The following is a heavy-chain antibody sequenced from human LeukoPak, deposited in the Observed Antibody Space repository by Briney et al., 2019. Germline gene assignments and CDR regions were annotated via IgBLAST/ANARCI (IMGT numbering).Heavy chain of an antibody. J-gene: IGHJ4*02. V-gene: IGHV5-51*01. Sequence: GESLKISCKGSGYNITKYWIGWVRQMPGKGLEWMGVIYPGDSDTSYSPSFQGQVTMSADTSISTAYLQWRSLRASDSAIYYCARQAMVRGVPDYWGQGTLVTVSS. D-gene: IGHD3-10*01. CDR1: GYNITKYW. CDR3: ARQAMVRGVPDY. CDR2: IYPGDSDT.